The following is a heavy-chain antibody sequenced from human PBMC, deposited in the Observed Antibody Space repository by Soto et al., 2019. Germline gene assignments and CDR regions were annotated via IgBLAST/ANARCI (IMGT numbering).Heavy chain of an antibody. V-gene: IGHV4-39*01. CDR2: IYYSGST. CDR1: GGSISSSSYY. Sequence: QLQLQESGPGLVKPSETLSLTCTVSGGSISSSSYYWGWIRQPPGKGLEWIGSIYYSGSTYYNPSLKSRVTVSVDTSKNQFSLKLSSVTAADTAVYYCARHPRAVQLERLHYYYYYMDVWGKGTTVTVSS. CDR3: ARHPRAVQLERLHYYYYYMDV. J-gene: IGHJ6*03. D-gene: IGHD1-1*01.